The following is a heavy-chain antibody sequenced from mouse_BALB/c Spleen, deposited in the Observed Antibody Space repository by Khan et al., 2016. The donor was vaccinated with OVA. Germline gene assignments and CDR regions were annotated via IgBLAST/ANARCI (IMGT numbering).Heavy chain of an antibody. Sequence: EVQLVESGGGLVQPGGSLKFSCAASGFTFSNYAMSWVRQTPEKRLEWVASISSGGSTYYSDSVMGRFTTFRDNDRNIPYLQMRSLRSEGAAMYYCGRDYWFAYWGQGTLVTVSA. V-gene: IGHV5-6-5*01. CDR1: GFTFSNYA. CDR3: GRDYWFAY. CDR2: ISSGGST. J-gene: IGHJ3*01.